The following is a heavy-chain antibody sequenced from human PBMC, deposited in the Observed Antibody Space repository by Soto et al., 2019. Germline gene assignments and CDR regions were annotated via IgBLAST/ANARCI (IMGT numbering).Heavy chain of an antibody. CDR3: ARVGNCSPKCHYGNMDV. D-gene: IGHD2-15*01. CDR1: EFTFSNYA. J-gene: IGHJ6*03. CDR2: ISGSGGGT. Sequence: PGGSLRLSCAASEFTFSNYAMTWVRQAPGKGLEWVSAISGSGGGTFYADSVKGRFTVSRDNSKDTLYLRMNSLRAEDTAVYYCARVGNCSPKCHYGNMDVWGKGTTVTVSS. V-gene: IGHV3-23*01.